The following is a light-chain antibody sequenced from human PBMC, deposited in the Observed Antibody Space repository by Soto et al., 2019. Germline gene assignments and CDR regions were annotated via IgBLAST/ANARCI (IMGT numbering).Light chain of an antibody. J-gene: IGKJ3*01. Sequence: DIQLTQSPSFLSASVGDRVTITCRASQGISSYLAWYQQKPWKAPKLLIYAASTLQSGVPSRFSGSGSGTEFTLTISSLQREDFATYYCQQLNSYLTFGPGTKVDIK. CDR3: QQLNSYLT. CDR2: AAS. CDR1: QGISSY. V-gene: IGKV1-9*01.